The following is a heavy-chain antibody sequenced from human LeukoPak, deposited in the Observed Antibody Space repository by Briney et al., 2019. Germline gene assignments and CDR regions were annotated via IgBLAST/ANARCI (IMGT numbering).Heavy chain of an antibody. J-gene: IGHJ4*02. Sequence: GGSLRLSCAASGFSFNGDWMNWVRQAPGKGLEWVANIKPDGSKTYYGDSVKGRFSISRDNAKKLLFLQMNSLRAEDTAVYYCVRDGPAFLDFDYWGQGTLVTVSS. CDR2: IKPDGSKT. CDR3: VRDGPAFLDFDY. V-gene: IGHV3-7*01. CDR1: GFSFNGDW. D-gene: IGHD2-2*01.